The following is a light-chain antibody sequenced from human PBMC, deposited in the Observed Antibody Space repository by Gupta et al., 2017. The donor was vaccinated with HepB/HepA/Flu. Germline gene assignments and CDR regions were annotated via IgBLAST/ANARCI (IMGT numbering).Light chain of an antibody. CDR2: GAS. J-gene: IGKJ4*01. V-gene: IGKV3-20*01. Sequence: EIVLTQSPGTLSLSPGERAALSCGASQSVSSNYLAWYQQKPGQAPSLLIYGASSRATGIPDRFSGSGSGTDFTLTISRLEPEDSAVYYCQLYGSSPPITFGGGTKVEIK. CDR1: QSVSSNY. CDR3: QLYGSSPPIT.